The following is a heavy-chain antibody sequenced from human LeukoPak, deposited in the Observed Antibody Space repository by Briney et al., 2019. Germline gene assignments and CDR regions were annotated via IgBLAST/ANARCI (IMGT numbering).Heavy chain of an antibody. CDR2: IIPIFGTA. Sequence: GAAVKVSCKASGGTFSSYAISWVRQAPGQGLEWMGGIIPIFGTANYAQKFQGRVTITADESTSTAYMELSSLRSEDTAVYYCASHFGVRPFDYWGQGTLVTVSS. D-gene: IGHD3-10*01. V-gene: IGHV1-69*01. CDR3: ASHFGVRPFDY. J-gene: IGHJ4*02. CDR1: GGTFSSYA.